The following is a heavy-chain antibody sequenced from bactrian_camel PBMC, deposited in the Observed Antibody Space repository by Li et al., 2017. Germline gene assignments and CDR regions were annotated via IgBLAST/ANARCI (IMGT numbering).Heavy chain of an antibody. CDR2: IYTGGGSE. J-gene: IGHJ4*01. CDR3: ATPLFFTPPLDY. CDR1: GFTFGSYY. V-gene: IGHV3S19*01. Sequence: LVESGGGLVQPGGSLRPSCAASGFTFGSYYMSWVRQTPAKGLEWVSSIYTGGGSEHSADSMKGRFTISKDNAKNTLFLQMNNLKPEDTAVYYCATPLFFTPPLDYWGQGTQVTVS.